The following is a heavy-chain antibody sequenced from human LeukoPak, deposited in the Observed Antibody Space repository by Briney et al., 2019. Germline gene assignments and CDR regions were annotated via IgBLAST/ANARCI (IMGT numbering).Heavy chain of an antibody. CDR1: GFAFSSYG. CDR3: AKALIYSSDAFDI. CDR2: IRYDGSNK. D-gene: IGHD5-18*01. V-gene: IGHV3-30*02. J-gene: IGHJ3*02. Sequence: PGGSLRLSCAASGFAFSSYGMHWVRQAPGKGLEWVAFIRYDGSNKYYADSVKGRFTISRDNSKSSLYLQMNSLRAEDTTLYYCAKALIYSSDAFDIWGQGTMVTVSS.